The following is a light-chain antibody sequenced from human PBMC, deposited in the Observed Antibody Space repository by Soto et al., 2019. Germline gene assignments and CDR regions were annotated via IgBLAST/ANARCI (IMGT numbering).Light chain of an antibody. CDR3: QQFYGHSRT. V-gene: IGKV3-20*01. CDR1: LSLSISY. Sequence: DIVITHTPVTLSLSPGERDTLSCSASLSLSISYFAWYQHKPGQGPRLLIYCAFTRATGIPDRFCGSGSGTEFTLTISRLEPDDVAAYYCQQFYGHSRTFGQGTKVDIK. CDR2: CAF. J-gene: IGKJ1*01.